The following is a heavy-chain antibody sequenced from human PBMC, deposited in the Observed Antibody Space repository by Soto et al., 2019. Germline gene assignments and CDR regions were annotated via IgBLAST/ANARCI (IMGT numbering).Heavy chain of an antibody. J-gene: IGHJ4*02. CDR1: GGSISSGGYS. CDR3: ARGGGLMHLFDY. D-gene: IGHD3-16*01. Sequence: SETLSLTCAVSGGSISSGGYSWSWIRQPPGKGLEWIGYIYHSGSTYYNPSLKSRVTISVDTSKNQFSLKLSSVTAADTAVYYCARGGGLMHLFDYWGQGTLVTVSS. CDR2: IYHSGST. V-gene: IGHV4-30-2*05.